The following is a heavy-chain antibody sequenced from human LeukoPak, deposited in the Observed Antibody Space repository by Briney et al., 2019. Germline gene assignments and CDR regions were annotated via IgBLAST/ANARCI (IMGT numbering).Heavy chain of an antibody. Sequence: GGSLRLSCAASGFTFSSYGMHWVRQAPGKGLEWVSVIYSGSNTHYADSVKGRFTISRDNSKNTLFLQMNSLRVEDTAVYYCARGDMSHWYGMAVWGPGTTVTVPS. CDR2: IYSGSNT. CDR3: ARGDMSHWYGMAV. J-gene: IGHJ6*02. D-gene: IGHD2-15*01. CDR1: GFTFSSYG. V-gene: IGHV3-66*01.